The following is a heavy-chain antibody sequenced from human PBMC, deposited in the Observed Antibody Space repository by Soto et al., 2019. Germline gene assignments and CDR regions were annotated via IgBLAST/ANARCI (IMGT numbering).Heavy chain of an antibody. CDR1: GDSISSSNW. J-gene: IGHJ4*02. Sequence: QVQLQESGPGLVKPSGTLSLTCAVSGDSISSSNWWSWVRQPPGKGLEWIGEMHHDGSANYNPSLRSRVTVSVDKSKNQFSLKLNSVTAADTAVYYCVAASSWRLDYWGQGALVTVSS. CDR3: VAASSWRLDY. CDR2: MHHDGSA. D-gene: IGHD6-13*01. V-gene: IGHV4-4*02.